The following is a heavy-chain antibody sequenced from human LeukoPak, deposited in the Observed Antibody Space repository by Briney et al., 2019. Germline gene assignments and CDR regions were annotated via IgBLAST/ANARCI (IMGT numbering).Heavy chain of an antibody. CDR2: ISAYNGNT. CDR3: PREYCSGGSCYSRSWFDP. J-gene: IGHJ5*02. Sequence: ASVKVSCQASRFTFTSYGISWVRQAPGKGLEWVGWISAYNGNTNYAQKLQGRVTMTPDTSTSTAYMELRSLRSDDTAVYYCPREYCSGGSCYSRSWFDPWGQGTLVTVSS. CDR1: RFTFTSYG. D-gene: IGHD2-15*01. V-gene: IGHV1-18*01.